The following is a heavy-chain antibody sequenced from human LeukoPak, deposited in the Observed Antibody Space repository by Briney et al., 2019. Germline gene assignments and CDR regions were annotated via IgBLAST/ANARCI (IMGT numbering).Heavy chain of an antibody. CDR2: IIPVHDIT. J-gene: IGHJ6*02. D-gene: IGHD3-10*01. V-gene: IGHV1-69*04. Sequence: ASAKVSCKASGGTFNSYAFDWVRQAPGQGLEWMGRIIPVHDITNYAQRFQGRVTITADKSTTTVYMELSNLRSEDTAVYYCASGSGSYLLYYYGMDVWGQGTTVTVSS. CDR3: ASGSGSYLLYYYGMDV. CDR1: GGTFNSYA.